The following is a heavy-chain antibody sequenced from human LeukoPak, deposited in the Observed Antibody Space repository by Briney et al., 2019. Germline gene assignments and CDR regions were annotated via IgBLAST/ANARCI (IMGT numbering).Heavy chain of an antibody. D-gene: IGHD6-6*01. V-gene: IGHV3-49*05. J-gene: IGHJ6*03. CDR1: GFTFSDYA. CDR2: IRSKAYGGTT. Sequence: NPGRSLSLSCTASGFTFSDYAVIWFRQSPGKGLEWVSFIRSKAYGGTTEYAASVKGRYIISRDDSGGVAYLQMSSLSTEDTGVFYCSQICKSSLDLYFYYMDVWGKGTTVTVSS. CDR3: SQICKSSLDLYFYYMDV.